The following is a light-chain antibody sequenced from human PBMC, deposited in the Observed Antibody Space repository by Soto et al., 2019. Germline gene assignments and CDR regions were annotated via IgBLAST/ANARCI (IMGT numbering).Light chain of an antibody. Sequence: DIVMTQSPDSLAVSLGESATINCKSSQSIFYSSNNKNYLTWYQQKPGQPPKLLIYWASTRESGVPDRFSGSGSGTDFTLTISSLQAEDVAVYYCQQYYSTPWTCGQGTKGDIK. J-gene: IGKJ1*01. CDR2: WAS. CDR1: QSIFYSSNNKNY. V-gene: IGKV4-1*01. CDR3: QQYYSTPWT.